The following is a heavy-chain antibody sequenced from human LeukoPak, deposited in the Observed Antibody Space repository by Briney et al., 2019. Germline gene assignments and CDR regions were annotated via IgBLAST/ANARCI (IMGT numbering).Heavy chain of an antibody. J-gene: IGHJ3*02. CDR3: ARSSVEMATIRNRAFDI. V-gene: IGHV5-51*01. D-gene: IGHD5-24*01. CDR2: IYPGDSDT. Sequence: GESLQISCKGSGYSFTSYWIGWVRQMPGKGLEWMGIIYPGDSDTRYSPSFQGQVTISADKSISTAYLQWSSLKASDTAMYYCARSSVEMATIRNRAFDIWGQGTMVTVSS. CDR1: GYSFTSYW.